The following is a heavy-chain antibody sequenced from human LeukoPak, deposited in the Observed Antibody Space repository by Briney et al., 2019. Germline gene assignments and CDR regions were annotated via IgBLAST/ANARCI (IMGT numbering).Heavy chain of an antibody. J-gene: IGHJ4*02. V-gene: IGHV3-64*05. CDR3: VKIVMAGGYFDY. D-gene: IGHD3-16*01. CDR1: GFTFSSYA. CDR2: ISSNGATT. Sequence: GGSLRLSCSASGFTFSSYAMHWVRQAAGKGLEYVSAISSNGATTYYADSVKGRFTISRDNSKNTLYFQMSSLRPEDTAVYYCVKIVMAGGYFDYWGQGTLVTVSS.